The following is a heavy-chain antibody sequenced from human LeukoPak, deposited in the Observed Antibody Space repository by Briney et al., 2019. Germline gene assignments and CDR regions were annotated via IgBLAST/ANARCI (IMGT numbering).Heavy chain of an antibody. CDR1: GGSISSYY. J-gene: IGHJ5*02. CDR3: ARYELWSGYYGFDP. D-gene: IGHD3-3*01. Sequence: SETLSHTCTVSGGSISSYYWSWIRQPAGKGLEWIGRIYTSGSTNYNPSLKSRVTLSVDTSKNQFSLKLSSVTAADTAVYYCARYELWSGYYGFDPWGQGTLVTVSS. CDR2: IYTSGST. V-gene: IGHV4-4*07.